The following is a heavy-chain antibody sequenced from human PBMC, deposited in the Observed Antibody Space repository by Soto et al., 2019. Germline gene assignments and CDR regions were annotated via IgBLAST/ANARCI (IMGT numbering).Heavy chain of an antibody. CDR3: ARGVGSGSYYNQYNWFDP. Sequence: QVQLVQSGGEVKKPGASVKVSCKASGYTFTNYGISWVRQAPGQGLEWMGWINVYNGNTKYAQKVQGRGPMTTDTSTSTAYMELRSLRSDDTAVYYCARGVGSGSYYNQYNWFDPWGQGTLVTVSS. CDR2: INVYNGNT. V-gene: IGHV1-18*01. D-gene: IGHD3-10*01. CDR1: GYTFTNYG. J-gene: IGHJ5*02.